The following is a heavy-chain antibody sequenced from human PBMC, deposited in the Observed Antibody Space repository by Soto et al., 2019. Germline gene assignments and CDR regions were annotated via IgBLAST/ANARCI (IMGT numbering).Heavy chain of an antibody. V-gene: IGHV3-23*01. D-gene: IGHD3-3*01. CDR3: AKEQRITIFGVVRTYSLDY. CDR2: ISGSGGST. CDR1: GFTFSSYA. Sequence: EVQLLESGGGLVQPGGSLRLSCAASGFTFSSYAMSWVRQAPGKGLEWVSAISGSGGSTYYADSVKGRFTISRDNSKNTLYLQMNSLRAEDTAVYYCAKEQRITIFGVVRTYSLDYWGQGTLVTVSS. J-gene: IGHJ4*02.